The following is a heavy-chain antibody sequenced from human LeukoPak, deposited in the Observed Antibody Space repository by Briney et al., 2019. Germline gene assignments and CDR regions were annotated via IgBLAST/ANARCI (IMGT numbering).Heavy chain of an antibody. CDR1: GGSISSGGYY. D-gene: IGHD6-13*01. CDR2: IYYSGST. J-gene: IGHJ4*02. Sequence: SETLSLTCTVSGGSISSGGYYWSWIRQHPGKGLEWIGYIYYSGSTYYNPSLKSRVTISVDTSKNQFSLKLSSVTAADTAVYYCARGRKGRYSSSPKFDYRGQGTLVTVSS. V-gene: IGHV4-31*03. CDR3: ARGRKGRYSSSPKFDY.